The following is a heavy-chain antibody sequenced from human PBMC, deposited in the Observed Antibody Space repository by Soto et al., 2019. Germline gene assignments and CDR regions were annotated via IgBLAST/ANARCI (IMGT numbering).Heavy chain of an antibody. CDR2: INAGNGNT. D-gene: IGHD1-26*01. CDR1: GYTFTSYA. V-gene: IGHV1-3*05. CDR3: ARDFAWSYYEDDY. J-gene: IGHJ4*02. Sequence: QVQLVQSGAEEKKPGASVKVSCKASGYTFTSYAMHWVRQAPGQRLEWMGWINAGNGNTKYSQKFQGRVTITADKSTSTAYMELSSLRSEDTAVYYCARDFAWSYYEDDYWGQGTLVTVSS.